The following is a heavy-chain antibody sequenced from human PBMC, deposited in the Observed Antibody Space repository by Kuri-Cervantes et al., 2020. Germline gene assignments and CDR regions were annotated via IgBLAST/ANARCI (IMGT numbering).Heavy chain of an antibody. CDR3: ASSPRYDFWSGYYKTQYGMDV. V-gene: IGHV4-61*10. CDR2: IYYSGST. CDR1: GGSISSGSYY. D-gene: IGHD3-3*01. Sequence: GSLRLSCTVSGGSISSGSYYWSWIRQPAGKGLEWIGYIYYSGSTNYNPSLKSRVTISVDTSKNQFSLKLSSVTAADTAVYYCASSPRYDFWSGYYKTQYGMDVWGQGTTVTVSS. J-gene: IGHJ6*02.